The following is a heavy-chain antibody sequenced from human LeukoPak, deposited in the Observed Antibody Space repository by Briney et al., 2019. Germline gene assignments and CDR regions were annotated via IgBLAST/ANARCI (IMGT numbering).Heavy chain of an antibody. J-gene: IGHJ4*02. Sequence: GGSLRLSCAASGFTFSRHWMTWVRQAPGKGLEWVAVIWYDGSNKHYAESVKGRFSISRDNSKSTLYLQMNSLRAEDTAVYYCARARGVSTGYRPIDYWGQGTLVTVSS. CDR3: ARARGVSTGYRPIDY. V-gene: IGHV3-33*07. D-gene: IGHD3-22*01. CDR1: GFTFSRHW. CDR2: IWYDGSNK.